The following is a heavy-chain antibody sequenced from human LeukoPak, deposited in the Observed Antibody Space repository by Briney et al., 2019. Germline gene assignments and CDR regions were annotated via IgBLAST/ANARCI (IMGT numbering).Heavy chain of an antibody. CDR1: GGSVSSGSYF. V-gene: IGHV4-61*01. CDR2: VSYSGST. D-gene: IGHD3-10*01. Sequence: PSETLSLTCTVSGGSVSSGSYFRSWIRQPPGKGLEWIGVSYSGSTNYSPPLKSRVIISVETSKNQFSLRLSSVTAADTAVYYCARAGNFHGYYWGQGTLVTVSS. CDR3: ARAGNFHGYY. J-gene: IGHJ4*02.